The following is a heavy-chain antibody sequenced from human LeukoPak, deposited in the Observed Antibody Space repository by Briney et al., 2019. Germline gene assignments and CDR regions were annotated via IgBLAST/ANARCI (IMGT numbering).Heavy chain of an antibody. Sequence: PSETLSLTCTVSGGSISSTYWNWVRQPPGKGLEWIGYIYYSGSTKYNPSLKSRVTISVDTSKNQFSLKLSSVTAADTAVYYCAREEKSTSGHWFDPWGQGTLVTVSS. J-gene: IGHJ5*02. D-gene: IGHD1-1*01. CDR3: AREEKSTSGHWFDP. CDR1: GGSISSTY. CDR2: IYYSGST. V-gene: IGHV4-59*01.